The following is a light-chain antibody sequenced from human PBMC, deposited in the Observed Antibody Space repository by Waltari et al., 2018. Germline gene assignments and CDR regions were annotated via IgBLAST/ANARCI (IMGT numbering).Light chain of an antibody. Sequence: EIVLTQSPGTLSLSPGERATLSCRASQSVSRTLAWYQQKPGQAPRLLISDAASRATGLPDRFSGSGSGPVFSPTISSLEPEDFTVYYCQKYGTLPATFGQGTKVEIK. V-gene: IGKV3-20*01. J-gene: IGKJ1*01. CDR1: QSVSRT. CDR3: QKYGTLPAT. CDR2: DAA.